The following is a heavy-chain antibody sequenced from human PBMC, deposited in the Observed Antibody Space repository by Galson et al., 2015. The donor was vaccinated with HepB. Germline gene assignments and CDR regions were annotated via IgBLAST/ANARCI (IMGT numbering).Heavy chain of an antibody. V-gene: IGHV4-34*01. CDR2: INHSGST. Sequence: ETLSLTCAVYGGSFSGYYWSWIRQPPGKGLEWIGEINHSGSTNYNPSLKSRVTISVDTSKNQFSLKLSSVTAADTAVYYCARGRRSSSCWFDPWGQGTLVTVSS. CDR3: ARGRRSSSCWFDP. CDR1: GGSFSGYY. D-gene: IGHD6-13*01. J-gene: IGHJ5*02.